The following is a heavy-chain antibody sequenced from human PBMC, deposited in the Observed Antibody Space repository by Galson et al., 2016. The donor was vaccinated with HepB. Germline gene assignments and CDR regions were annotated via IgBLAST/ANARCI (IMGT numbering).Heavy chain of an antibody. J-gene: IGHJ4*02. V-gene: IGHV3-13*01. Sequence: SLRLSCAASGFSFSSYDMHWVRQATGKGLEWVSAIGLSGAKYYSDSVRDRFTISRENARDSFYLQMNGLTAGDTALYYCVRAFTTTWYHFDYWGQGTVVTVSS. CDR2: IGLSGAK. D-gene: IGHD3-22*01. CDR1: GFSFSSYD. CDR3: VRAFTTTWYHFDY.